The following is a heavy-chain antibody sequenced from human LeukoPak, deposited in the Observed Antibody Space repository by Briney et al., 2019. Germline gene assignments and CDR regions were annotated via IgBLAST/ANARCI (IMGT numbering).Heavy chain of an antibody. Sequence: GGSLRLSCTASGFNFNAHGMHWVRQAPGKGLEWLAVIWYDASNKFYADSVEGRFTISRDNSKDTLYLQMNSLRAEDTAVYYCVRDVKPSIAYGLDVWGQGTTVIVSS. D-gene: IGHD6-6*01. J-gene: IGHJ6*02. CDR1: GFNFNAHG. CDR2: IWYDASNK. V-gene: IGHV3-33*01. CDR3: VRDVKPSIAYGLDV.